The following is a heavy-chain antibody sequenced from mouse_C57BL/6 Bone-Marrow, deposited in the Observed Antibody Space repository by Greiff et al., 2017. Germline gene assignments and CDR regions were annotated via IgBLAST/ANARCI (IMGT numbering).Heavy chain of an antibody. CDR3: ARSIYYGSYYFDY. D-gene: IGHD2-1*01. Sequence: QVQLKQSGAELARPGASAKMSCKASGYTFTSYTMHWVKQRPGQGLEWIGYINPSSGYTKYNQKFKDKATLTADKSSSTAYMQLSSLTSEDSAVYYCARSIYYGSYYFDYWGQGTTLTVSS. V-gene: IGHV1-4*01. CDR2: INPSSGYT. J-gene: IGHJ2*01. CDR1: GYTFTSYT.